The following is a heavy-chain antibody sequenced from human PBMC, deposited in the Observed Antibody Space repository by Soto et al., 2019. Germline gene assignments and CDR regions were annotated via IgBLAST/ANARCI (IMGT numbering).Heavy chain of an antibody. CDR2: INHSGST. D-gene: IGHD1-26*01. Sequence: PSETLSLTCAAYGGSFSGYYWSWIRQPPGKGLEWIGEINHSGSTNYNPSLKSRVTISVDTSKDQFSLKLSSVTAADTAVYYCARVGTFYYYMDVWGKGTTVTVSS. CDR1: GGSFSGYY. CDR3: ARVGTFYYYMDV. V-gene: IGHV4-34*01. J-gene: IGHJ6*03.